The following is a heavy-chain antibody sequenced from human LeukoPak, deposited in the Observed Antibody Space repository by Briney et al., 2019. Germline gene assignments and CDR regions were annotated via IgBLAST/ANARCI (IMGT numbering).Heavy chain of an antibody. D-gene: IGHD2-8*01. CDR1: GGTFSSYA. CDR2: IIPIFGTA. Sequence: ASVKVSCKASGGTFSSYAISWVRQAPGQGLEWMGGIIPIFGTANYAQKFQGRVTITADESTSTAYMELSSLRSEDTAVYYCARDICTNGVCYIWFDPWGQGTLVTVSS. CDR3: ARDICTNGVCYIWFDP. J-gene: IGHJ5*02. V-gene: IGHV1-69*13.